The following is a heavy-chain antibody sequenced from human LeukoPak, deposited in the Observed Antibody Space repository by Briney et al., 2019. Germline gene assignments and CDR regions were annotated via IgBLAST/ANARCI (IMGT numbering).Heavy chain of an antibody. V-gene: IGHV3-73*01. D-gene: IGHD4-11*01. J-gene: IGHJ6*03. CDR3: AKDYSNYGYYYFYMDV. CDR2: IRDKANSYAT. CDR1: GFTFSGSA. Sequence: GGSLRLSCAASGFTFSGSAMHWVRQASGKGLEWVGRIRDKANSYATTYAASVKGRFTISRDDSKNTAHLQMNSLRTEDTAVYYCAKDYSNYGYYYFYMDVWGKGTTVTVSS.